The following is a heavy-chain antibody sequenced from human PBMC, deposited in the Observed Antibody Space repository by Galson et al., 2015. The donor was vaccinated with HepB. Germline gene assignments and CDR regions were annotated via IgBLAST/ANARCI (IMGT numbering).Heavy chain of an antibody. V-gene: IGHV3-48*01. CDR3: ARLGDGGSGSYYFFDY. CDR1: GFTFSSYS. D-gene: IGHD1-26*01. J-gene: IGHJ4*02. CDR2: ISSSSSTI. Sequence: SLRLSCAASGFTFSSYSMNWVRQAPGRGLEWVSYISSSSSTIYYADSVKGRFTISRDNAKNSLYLQMNSLRAEDTAVYYCARLGDGGSGSYYFFDYWGQGTLVTVSS.